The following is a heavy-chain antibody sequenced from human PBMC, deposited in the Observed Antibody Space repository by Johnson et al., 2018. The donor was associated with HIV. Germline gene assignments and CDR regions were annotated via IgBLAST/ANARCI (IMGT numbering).Heavy chain of an antibody. CDR2: INWNGGST. Sequence: VQLVESGGGVVRPGGSLRLSCAASGFTFDDYGMSWVRQAPGKGLEWVSGINWNGGSTGYADSVKGRFTISRDNAKNSLYLQINSLRAEDTALYCCARGSGTVTQAPDAFDIWGQGTVVTVSS. D-gene: IGHD4-17*01. CDR1: GFTFDDYG. V-gene: IGHV3-20*04. CDR3: ARGSGTVTQAPDAFDI. J-gene: IGHJ3*02.